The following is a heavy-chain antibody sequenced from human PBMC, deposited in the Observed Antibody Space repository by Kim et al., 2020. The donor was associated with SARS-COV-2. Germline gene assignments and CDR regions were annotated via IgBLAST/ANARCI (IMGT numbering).Heavy chain of an antibody. Sequence: SETLSLTCTVSGGSISSYYWSWIRQPPGKGLEWIGYIYYSGSTNYNPSLKSRVTISVDTSKNQFSLKLSSVTAADTAVYYCARGDKAPGYCSGGSCYDNGAFDIWGQGTMVTVSS. CDR1: GGSISSYY. V-gene: IGHV4-59*13. CDR2: IYYSGST. J-gene: IGHJ3*02. D-gene: IGHD2-15*01. CDR3: ARGDKAPGYCSGGSCYDNGAFDI.